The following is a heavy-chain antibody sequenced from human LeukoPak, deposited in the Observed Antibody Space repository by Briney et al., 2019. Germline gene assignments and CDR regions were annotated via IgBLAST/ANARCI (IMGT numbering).Heavy chain of an antibody. CDR1: GFTFSTYN. D-gene: IGHD3-10*01. V-gene: IGHV3-21*01. Sequence: GGSLRLSCAASGFTFSTYNMNWVRHAPGKGLEWVSSITSSSSYIYYADSVKGRFTISRDNAKNSLYLQMNSLRAEDTAVYYCARSGPGVRGKYYFDYWGQGTLVTVSS. J-gene: IGHJ4*02. CDR2: ITSSSSYI. CDR3: ARSGPGVRGKYYFDY.